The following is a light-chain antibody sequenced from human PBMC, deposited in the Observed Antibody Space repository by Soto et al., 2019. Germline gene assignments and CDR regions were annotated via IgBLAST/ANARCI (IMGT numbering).Light chain of an antibody. CDR2: GAS. J-gene: IGKJ2*01. Sequence: EIVMTQSPATLSVSPGERATLSCRASQSVSSNLAWYQQKPGQAPRLLIYGASTRATGIPAWFSGSGSGTEFTLTISSLQSEDFAVYYCQQYNNWPRTFGQGTKVDI. V-gene: IGKV3-15*01. CDR1: QSVSSN. CDR3: QQYNNWPRT.